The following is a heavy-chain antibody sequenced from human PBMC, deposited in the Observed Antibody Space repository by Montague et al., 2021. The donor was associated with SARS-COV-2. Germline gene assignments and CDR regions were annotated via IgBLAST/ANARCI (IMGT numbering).Heavy chain of an antibody. CDR2: IYSGGRK. CDR3: ARDLGESRDY. V-gene: IGHV3-53*01. J-gene: IGHJ4*02. CDR1: GFSVNNNY. Sequence: SLRLSCAASGFSVNNNYMSWVRQPPGKGLEWVSLIYSGGRKYYADSVKGRFAISRDSSNNTLYLHMNYLRAEDTAVYYYARDLGESRDYWGQGTLVTVSS. D-gene: IGHD3-16*01.